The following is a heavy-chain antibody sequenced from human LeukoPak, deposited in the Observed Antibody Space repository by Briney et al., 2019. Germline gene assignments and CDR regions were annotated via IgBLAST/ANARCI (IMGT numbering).Heavy chain of an antibody. CDR1: GGSISSYY. Sequence: SETLSLTCTVSGGSISSYYWSWIRQPPGKGLEWIWYIYYSGSTNYNPSLKSRVTISVDTSKNQFSLKLSSVTAADTAVYYCARTSGDCSSTSCYLSWFDPWAREPWSPSPQ. CDR3: ARTSGDCSSTSCYLSWFDP. CDR2: IYYSGST. D-gene: IGHD2-2*01. V-gene: IGHV4-59*01. J-gene: IGHJ5*02.